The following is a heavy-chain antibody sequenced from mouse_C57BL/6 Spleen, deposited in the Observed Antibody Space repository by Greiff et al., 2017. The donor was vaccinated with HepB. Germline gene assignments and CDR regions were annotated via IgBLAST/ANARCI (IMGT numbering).Heavy chain of an antibody. Sequence: QVQLQQSGPELVKPGASVKISCKASGYAFSSSWMNWVKQRPGKGLEWIGRIYPGDGDTNYNGKFKGKATLTADKSSSTAYMQLSSLTSEDSAVYFCARGGGGLAYWGQGTLVTVSA. D-gene: IGHD1-1*02. CDR3: ARGGGGLAY. CDR1: GYAFSSSW. CDR2: IYPGDGDT. J-gene: IGHJ3*01. V-gene: IGHV1-82*01.